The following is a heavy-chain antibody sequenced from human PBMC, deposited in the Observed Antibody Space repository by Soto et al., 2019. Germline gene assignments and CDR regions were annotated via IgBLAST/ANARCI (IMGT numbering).Heavy chain of an antibody. CDR1: GFTFSDYY. CDR2: INNGGDIV. D-gene: IGHD3-3*01. CDR3: ARDVSKTTIGVVDS. Sequence: HVQLVESGGGLVKPGQSLSLSCATSGFTFSDYYMAWIRQAPGKGLEWVGYINNGGDIVHYSDSVKGHFRISRDNTKNSLFLQMTSLRAEDTAIYYCARDVSKTTIGVVDSWGQGALVTVSS. V-gene: IGHV3-11*01. J-gene: IGHJ4*02.